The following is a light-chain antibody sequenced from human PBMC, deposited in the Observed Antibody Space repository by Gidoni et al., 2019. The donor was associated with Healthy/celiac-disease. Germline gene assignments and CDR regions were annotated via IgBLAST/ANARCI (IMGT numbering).Light chain of an antibody. CDR2: AAS. V-gene: IGKV1-9*01. Sequence: QLTHSPSSLSASVGDRVTITCRASQGISSYLAWYQQKPGKAPQLLIYAASTWQSGVPSRFSGSGSGTEFTLTISSLQSEDFATYYCQQFNSYPFTFXPXTKVDIK. J-gene: IGKJ3*01. CDR1: QGISSY. CDR3: QQFNSYPFT.